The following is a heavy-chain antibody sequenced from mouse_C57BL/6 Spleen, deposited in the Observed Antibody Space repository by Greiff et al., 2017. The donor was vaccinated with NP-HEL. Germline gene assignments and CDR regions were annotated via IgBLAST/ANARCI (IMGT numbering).Heavy chain of an antibody. CDR1: GFTFSDYG. CDR2: ISSGSSTI. V-gene: IGHV5-17*01. J-gene: IGHJ4*01. D-gene: IGHD2-10*02. CDR3: AKGYGNSYYYAMDY. Sequence: EVQRVESGGGLVKPGGSLKLSCAASGFTFSDYGMHWVRQAPEKGLEWVAYISSGSSTIYYADTVKGRFTISRDNARNTLLLQRTGLRSYDTAMYYCAKGYGNSYYYAMDYWGQGASVTVSS.